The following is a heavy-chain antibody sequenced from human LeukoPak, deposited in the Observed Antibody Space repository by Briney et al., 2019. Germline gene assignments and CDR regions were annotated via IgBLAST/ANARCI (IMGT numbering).Heavy chain of an antibody. CDR3: ARDLGFRDGYNWGVFDY. Sequence: ASVKVSCKASGYTFTSYGISWVRQAPGQGLEWMGWISAYNGNTNYAQKLQGRVTMTTDTSTSTAYMALRSLRSDDTAAYYCARDLGFRDGYNWGVFDYWGQGTLVTVSS. CDR1: GYTFTSYG. J-gene: IGHJ4*02. D-gene: IGHD5-24*01. CDR2: ISAYNGNT. V-gene: IGHV1-18*01.